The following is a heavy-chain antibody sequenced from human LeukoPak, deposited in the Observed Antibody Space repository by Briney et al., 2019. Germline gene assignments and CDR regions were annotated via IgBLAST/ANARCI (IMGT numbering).Heavy chain of an antibody. D-gene: IGHD3-10*01. CDR3: ARAIPGGSGTFDY. V-gene: IGHV4-61*02. CDR1: GGSISSGSYY. CDR2: IYTSGST. J-gene: IGHJ4*02. Sequence: PSQTLSLTCTVSGGSISSGSYYWSWIRQPAGKGLEWIGRIYTSGSTNYNPSLKSRVTMSVDTSKNQFSLKLNSLTAADTAVYYCARAIPGGSGTFDYWGQGTLVTVSS.